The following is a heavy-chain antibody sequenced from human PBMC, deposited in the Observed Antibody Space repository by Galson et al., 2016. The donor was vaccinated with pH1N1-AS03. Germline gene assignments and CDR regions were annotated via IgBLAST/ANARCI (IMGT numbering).Heavy chain of an antibody. D-gene: IGHD3-22*01. Sequence: SLRLSCAASGFSFEDYGMSWVRQAPGKGLEWVSGINWLGGSTGYADSVKSRFTISRDNAKKSLYLQMNSLRVEDTAFYYCARGFYDSSGYFKAPFDYWGQGALVTVSS. CDR1: GFSFEDYG. J-gene: IGHJ4*02. CDR3: ARGFYDSSGYFKAPFDY. V-gene: IGHV3-20*04. CDR2: INWLGGST.